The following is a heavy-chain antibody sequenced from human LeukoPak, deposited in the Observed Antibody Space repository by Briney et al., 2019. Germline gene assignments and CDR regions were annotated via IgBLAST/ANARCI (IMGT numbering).Heavy chain of an antibody. J-gene: IGHJ4*02. Sequence: PGGSLRLSCAASGFTFDDYAMHWVRHAPGKGLEWVSGIDWNSGSIGYADSVKGRFTISRDNAKNSLYLQMNSLGAEDTALYYCAKGGTYYYDNSGYSNIDYWGQGTLVTVSS. CDR3: AKGGTYYYDNSGYSNIDY. V-gene: IGHV3-9*01. CDR2: IDWNSGSI. CDR1: GFTFDDYA. D-gene: IGHD3-22*01.